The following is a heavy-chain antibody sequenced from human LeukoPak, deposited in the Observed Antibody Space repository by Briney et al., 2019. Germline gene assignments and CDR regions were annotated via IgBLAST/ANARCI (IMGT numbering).Heavy chain of an antibody. D-gene: IGHD1-1*01. CDR2: IYYTGST. Sequence: NTSETLSPTCTVSGDSMSNGGYFWSWIRQHPGKGLEWIGYIYYTGSTTYNPSLQSRVTMSVDTSKNNFSLRLNPVTAADTAVYFCARGLPGARIPYHFDSWGQGTLVAVSS. V-gene: IGHV4-31*03. CDR1: GDSMSNGGYF. J-gene: IGHJ4*02. CDR3: ARGLPGARIPYHFDS.